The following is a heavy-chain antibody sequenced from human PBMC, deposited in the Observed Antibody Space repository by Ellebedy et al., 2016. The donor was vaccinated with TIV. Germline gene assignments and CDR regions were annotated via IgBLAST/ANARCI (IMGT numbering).Heavy chain of an antibody. CDR3: ATAYGDYVHDAFDI. V-gene: IGHV1-24*01. D-gene: IGHD4-17*01. Sequence: AASVKVSCKVSGYTLTELSMHWLRHALGKGLEWMGGFDPEDGETIYAQKFQGRVSMTEDTSTNTAYMELSSLRSKDTAVYYCATAYGDYVHDAFDIWGQGTMVTVSS. J-gene: IGHJ3*02. CDR2: FDPEDGET. CDR1: GYTLTELS.